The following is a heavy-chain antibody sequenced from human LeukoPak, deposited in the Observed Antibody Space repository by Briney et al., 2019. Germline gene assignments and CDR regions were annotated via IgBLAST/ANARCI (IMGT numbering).Heavy chain of an antibody. D-gene: IGHD4-17*01. Sequence: MTSETLSLTCTVSGGSISSYYWSWIRQPPGKGLEWIGYIYYSGSTNYNPSLKSRVTISVDTSKNQFSLKLSSVTAADTAVYYCARSMGNGDYAYWGQGTLVTVSS. CDR3: ARSMGNGDYAY. CDR1: GGSISSYY. V-gene: IGHV4-59*01. CDR2: IYYSGST. J-gene: IGHJ4*02.